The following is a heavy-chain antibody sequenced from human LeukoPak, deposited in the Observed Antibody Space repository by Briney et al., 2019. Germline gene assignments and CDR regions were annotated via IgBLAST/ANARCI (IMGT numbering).Heavy chain of an antibody. CDR2: SSFNGVHK. J-gene: IGHJ4*02. CDR1: GFNFSNNL. D-gene: IGHD6-19*01. CDR3: ARVGNDSGWHDAFGYFDS. Sequence: GGSLRLSCAASGFNFSNNLLHWVRHAPGKGLEWVAVSSFNGVHKFYADSVKGRFVISGDNSKNTLFLQMNSLRPEDTATYYCARVGNDSGWHDAFGYFDSWGQGVLVTVSS. V-gene: IGHV3-30*09.